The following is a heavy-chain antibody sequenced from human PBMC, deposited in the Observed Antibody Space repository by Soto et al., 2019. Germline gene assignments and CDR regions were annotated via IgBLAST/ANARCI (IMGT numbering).Heavy chain of an antibody. D-gene: IGHD3-10*01. CDR1: GFTFSSYS. Sequence: GGSLRLSCAASGFTFSSYSMNWVRQAPGKGLEWVSYISSSSSTIYYADSVKGRFTISRDNAKNSLYLQMNSLRDEDTAVYYCARDPLLAWFGELGGWFDPWGQGTLVTVSS. V-gene: IGHV3-48*02. J-gene: IGHJ5*02. CDR2: ISSSSSTI. CDR3: ARDPLLAWFGELGGWFDP.